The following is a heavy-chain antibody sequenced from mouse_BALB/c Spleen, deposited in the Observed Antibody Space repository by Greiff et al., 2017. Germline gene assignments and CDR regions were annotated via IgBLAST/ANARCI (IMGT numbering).Heavy chain of an antibody. V-gene: IGHV1S81*02. D-gene: IGHD2-14*01. Sequence: VQLQQSGAELVKPGASVKLSCKASGYTFTSYYMYWVKQRPGQGLEWIGEINPSNGGTNFNEKFKSKATLTVDKSSSTAYMQLSSLTSEDSAVYYCTRMGYYRYDDGFDYWGQGTTLTVSS. CDR3: TRMGYYRYDDGFDY. CDR2: INPSNGGT. J-gene: IGHJ2*01. CDR1: GYTFTSYY.